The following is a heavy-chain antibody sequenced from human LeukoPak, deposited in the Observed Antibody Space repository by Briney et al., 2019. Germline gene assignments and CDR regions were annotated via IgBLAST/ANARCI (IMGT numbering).Heavy chain of an antibody. V-gene: IGHV3-7*01. CDR2: IKQDGSEK. CDR1: GFTFSSYS. D-gene: IGHD3-22*01. Sequence: GGSLRLSCAASGFTFSSYSMNWVRQAPGKGLEWVANIKQDGSEKYYVDSVKGRFTISRDNAKNSLYLQMNSLRAEDTAVYYCAREDDSSGYSVDYWGQGTLVTVSS. J-gene: IGHJ4*02. CDR3: AREDDSSGYSVDY.